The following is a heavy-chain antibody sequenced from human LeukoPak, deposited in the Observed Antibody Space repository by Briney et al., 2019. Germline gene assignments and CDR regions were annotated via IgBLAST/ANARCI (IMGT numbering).Heavy chain of an antibody. CDR1: GGSISSSSYY. Sequence: PSETLSLTCTVSGGSISSSSYYWGWIRQPPGKGLEWIGSIYYSGSTYYNPSLKSRVTISVDTSKNQFSLKLSSVTAADTAVYYCARAGYDSSGRDYYYGMDVWGQGTTVTVSS. V-gene: IGHV4-39*07. J-gene: IGHJ6*02. D-gene: IGHD3-22*01. CDR2: IYYSGST. CDR3: ARAGYDSSGRDYYYGMDV.